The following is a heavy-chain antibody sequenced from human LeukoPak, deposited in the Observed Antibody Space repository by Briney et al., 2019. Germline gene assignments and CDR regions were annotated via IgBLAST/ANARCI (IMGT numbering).Heavy chain of an antibody. CDR2: IYTSGST. Sequence: PSETLSLTCTVSGGSISSYYWSWIRQPAGKGLEWIGRIYTSGSTNYNPSLKSRVTMSVDTSKNQFSLKLSSVTAADTAVYYCAGRAGPLRAAAFDPWGQGTLVTVSS. D-gene: IGHD6-13*01. CDR3: AGRAGPLRAAAFDP. J-gene: IGHJ5*02. CDR1: GGSISSYY. V-gene: IGHV4-4*07.